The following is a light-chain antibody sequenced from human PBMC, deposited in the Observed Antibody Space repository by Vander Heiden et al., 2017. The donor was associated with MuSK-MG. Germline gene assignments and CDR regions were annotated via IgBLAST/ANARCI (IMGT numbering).Light chain of an antibody. CDR3: RAWDTSMSNVV. CDR1: SYNIGNNC. J-gene: IGLJ2*01. V-gene: IGLV1-51*01. CDR2: DNT. Sequence: SYNIGNNCVPWYQQIPQPAPELLLYDNTKRPSGTPDRFSGSKSGTSATLGITRLETGDEADYYCRAWDTSMSNVVFGGGTKLTVL.